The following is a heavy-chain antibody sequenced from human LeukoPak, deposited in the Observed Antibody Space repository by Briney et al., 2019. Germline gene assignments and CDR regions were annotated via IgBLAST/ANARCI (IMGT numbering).Heavy chain of an antibody. CDR1: GGSISSGSFY. CDR2: LYTSGST. Sequence: SETLSLTCTVSGGSISSGSFYWVWIRQSAGKGLEWIGRLYTSGSTKNNPSLQSRVTISADSSKNQFSLNLTSVTAADTAVYFCAREGYSVGYYMDVWGKGTTVTVSS. J-gene: IGHJ6*03. CDR3: AREGYSVGYYMDV. V-gene: IGHV4-61*02. D-gene: IGHD4-11*01.